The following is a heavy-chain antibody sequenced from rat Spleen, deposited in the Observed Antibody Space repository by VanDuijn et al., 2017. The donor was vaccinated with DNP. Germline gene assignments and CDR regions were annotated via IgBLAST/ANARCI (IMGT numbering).Heavy chain of an antibody. J-gene: IGHJ2*01. Sequence: EVQLVESGGDLVQPGRSLKLSCAVSGITFSNYGMAWVRQTPTKGLEWVASIRYDGSDTYYRDSVKGRFTLSRDNAKSTLYLQMNSLRSEDTATYYCTTTVRGPGYWGQGVMVTVSS. CDR3: TTTVRGPGY. D-gene: IGHD4-1*01. V-gene: IGHV5-20*01. CDR1: GITFSNYG. CDR2: IRYDGSDT.